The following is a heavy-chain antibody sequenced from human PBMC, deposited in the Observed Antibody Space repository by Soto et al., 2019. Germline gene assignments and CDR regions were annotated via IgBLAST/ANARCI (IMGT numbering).Heavy chain of an antibody. CDR3: ARVVEQQLPYYYVMDV. CDR1: GFTFGGYA. D-gene: IGHD6-13*01. CDR2: IRTKAFGGTP. J-gene: IGHJ6*02. Sequence: PGGSLRLSCTASGFTFGGYAMTWFRQAPGKGLEWVGFIRTKAFGGTPEYAASVKGRFTISRDDSRNIAYLQMNSLKTEDTAVYYCARVVEQQLPYYYVMDVWGQGTTVTVSS. V-gene: IGHV3-49*03.